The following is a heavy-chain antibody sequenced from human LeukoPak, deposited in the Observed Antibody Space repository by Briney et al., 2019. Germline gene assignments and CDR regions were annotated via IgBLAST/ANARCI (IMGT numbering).Heavy chain of an antibody. J-gene: IGHJ4*02. V-gene: IGHV3-53*01. D-gene: IGHD3-10*01. Sequence: GGSLRLSCAASGFTVSSYYMSWVRQAPGKGLEWVSVIYSGGSTYYAASVKGRFTISRDNSKNTLYLQMISLRAEDTAVYYCARDGITMVRGVITTTYFDYWGQGTLVTVSS. CDR2: IYSGGST. CDR1: GFTVSSYY. CDR3: ARDGITMVRGVITTTYFDY.